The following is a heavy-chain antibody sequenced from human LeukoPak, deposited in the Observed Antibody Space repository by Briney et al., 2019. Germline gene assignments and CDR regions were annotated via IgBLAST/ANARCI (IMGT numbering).Heavy chain of an antibody. CDR1: GDSISGFY. V-gene: IGHV4-59*01. CDR2: IYYSGST. CDR3: ARAVVGARGAFDI. D-gene: IGHD1-26*01. Sequence: NSSETLSLTCTVSGDSISGFYWSWIRQPPGKGLEWIGYIYYSGSTNYNPSLKSRVTISVDTSKNQFSLKLSSVTAADTAVYYCARAVVGARGAFDIWGQGTMVTVSS. J-gene: IGHJ3*02.